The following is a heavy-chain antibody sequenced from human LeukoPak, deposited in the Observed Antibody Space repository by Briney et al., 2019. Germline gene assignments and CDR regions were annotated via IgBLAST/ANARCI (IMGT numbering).Heavy chain of an antibody. CDR1: GGSLSSYY. CDR2: IYYSGST. D-gene: IGHD2-15*01. Sequence: SETLSLTCTVSGGSLSSYYWSWIRQPPGKGLEWIGCIYYSGSTNYNPSLKSRGTISVDTAKNQFSLKLSSVTAADTAVYYCVRVVAVVAATRLYNWFDPRGQGTLVTVSS. CDR3: VRVVAVVAATRLYNWFDP. J-gene: IGHJ5*02. V-gene: IGHV4-59*01.